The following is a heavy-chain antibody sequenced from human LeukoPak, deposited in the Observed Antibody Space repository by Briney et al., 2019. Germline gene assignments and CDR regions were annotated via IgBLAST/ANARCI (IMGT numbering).Heavy chain of an antibody. D-gene: IGHD6-13*01. CDR1: GFTFSSYS. J-gene: IGHJ4*02. CDR2: ISSSSSYI. V-gene: IGHV3-21*01. Sequence: GGSLRVSCAASGFTFSSYSMNWVRQAPGKGLEWVSSISSSSSYIYYADSVKGRFTISRDNTKNSLYLQMNSLRAEDTAVYYCARAAIAAAALDYWGQGTLVTVSS. CDR3: ARAAIAAAALDY.